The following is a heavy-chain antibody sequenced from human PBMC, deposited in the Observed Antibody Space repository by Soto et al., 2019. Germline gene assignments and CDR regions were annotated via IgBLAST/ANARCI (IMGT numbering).Heavy chain of an antibody. J-gene: IGHJ5*02. CDR2: IYWDDDK. CDR3: ATLGGAGILGP. Sequence: QITLKESGPPLVKPTQTLTLTCTFSGFSLSTSGVGVGWIRQPPGKALEWLALIYWDDDKRYSTYMESRLTIHKEPSQNPVVLKMTNMEPVEPGPFLCATLGGAGILGPRGQGTLGPVPS. D-gene: IGHD3-16*01. CDR1: GFSLSTSGVG. V-gene: IGHV2-5*02.